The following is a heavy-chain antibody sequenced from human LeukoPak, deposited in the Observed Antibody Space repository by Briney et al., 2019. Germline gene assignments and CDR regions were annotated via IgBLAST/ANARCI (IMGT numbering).Heavy chain of an antibody. CDR1: GFTYSSYS. Sequence: QAGGSLRLSCAASGFTYSSYSMNWVRQAPGKGLEWVSYISSSSSTIYYADSVKGRFTISRDNAKNSLYLQMNSLRAEDTAVYYCATLYYDFTDVDTRPSRWGQGTLVTVSS. CDR3: ATLYYDFTDVDTRPSR. D-gene: IGHD3-3*01. J-gene: IGHJ4*02. CDR2: ISSSSSTI. V-gene: IGHV3-48*04.